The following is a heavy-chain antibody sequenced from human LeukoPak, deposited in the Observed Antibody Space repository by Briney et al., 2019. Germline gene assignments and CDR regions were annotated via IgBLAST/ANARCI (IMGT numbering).Heavy chain of an antibody. D-gene: IGHD6-19*01. V-gene: IGHV3-49*03. J-gene: IGHJ4*02. CDR3: SRGSGWLSVY. CDR2: ISGGTT. Sequence: FPKLAFLAGGFGCGVNLLSWLRQAAGKGLEWIGFISGGTTEYAASVKGRFTISRDDSTSIAYLQMNSLTTEDTAVYYCSRGSGWLSVYWGQGTLVTVSS. CDR1: GFGCGVNL.